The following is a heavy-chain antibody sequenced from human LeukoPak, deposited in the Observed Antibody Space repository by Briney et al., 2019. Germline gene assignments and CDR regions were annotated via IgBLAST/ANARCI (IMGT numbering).Heavy chain of an antibody. J-gene: IGHJ4*02. CDR1: GFPFSSYA. V-gene: IGHV3-23*01. CDR2: ISGSGGST. Sequence: GGSLRLSCAASGFPFSSYAMSWVRQTPAKGLESVSAISGSGGSTYYADSVRGRFTISRDNAKNSVYLQMNSLRADDTAVYYCARVSGYSGTWYVDYWGQGTLVTVSS. CDR3: ARVSGYSGTWYVDY. D-gene: IGHD6-13*01.